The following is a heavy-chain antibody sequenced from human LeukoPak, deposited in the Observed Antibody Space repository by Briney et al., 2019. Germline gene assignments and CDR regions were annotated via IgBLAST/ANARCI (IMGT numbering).Heavy chain of an antibody. CDR2: ISVSTGNT. D-gene: IGHD1-26*01. CDR3: VREVGSTRVEFDF. Sequence: ASVKVSCKASGYDFSRFCISWVRRAPGQGLEFMGWISVSTGNTNYAQKLQGRVTITTDTSTDTAYMELRSLSSDDTALYFCVREVGSTRVEFDFWGQGTLVTVSS. J-gene: IGHJ4*02. CDR1: GYDFSRFC. V-gene: IGHV1-18*01.